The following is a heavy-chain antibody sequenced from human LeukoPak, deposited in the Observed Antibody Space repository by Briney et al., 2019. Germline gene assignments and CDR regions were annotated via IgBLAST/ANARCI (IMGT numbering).Heavy chain of an antibody. CDR2: INHSGST. V-gene: IGHV4-34*01. Sequence: PSETLSLTCAVYGGSFSGYYWSWIRQPPGKGLEWIGEINHSGSTNYNPSLKSRVTISVDTSKNQFSLKLSSVTAADTAVYYCASLRVGSSFGYQYYIDVWGKGTTVTVSS. J-gene: IGHJ6*03. CDR3: ASLRVGSSFGYQYYIDV. CDR1: GGSFSGYY. D-gene: IGHD6-13*01.